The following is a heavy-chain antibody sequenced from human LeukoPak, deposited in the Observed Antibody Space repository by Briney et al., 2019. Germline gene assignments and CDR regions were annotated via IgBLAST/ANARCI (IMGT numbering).Heavy chain of an antibody. V-gene: IGHV1-8*01. Sequence: ASVKVSCKASGYTFTSYDINWVRQATGQGPEWMGWMNPNSGKTGYAQKFQGRVTTTWDTSISTAYMDLSSLRSEDMAVYYCARSPTGAFDIWGQGTMVTVSS. CDR2: MNPNSGKT. D-gene: IGHD7-27*01. CDR3: ARSPTGAFDI. CDR1: GYTFTSYD. J-gene: IGHJ3*02.